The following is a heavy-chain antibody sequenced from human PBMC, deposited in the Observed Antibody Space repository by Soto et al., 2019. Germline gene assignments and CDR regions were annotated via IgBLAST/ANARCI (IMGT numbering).Heavy chain of an antibody. J-gene: IGHJ6*02. CDR1: GYTFTNYG. CDR3: ARGASCSSTSCYDNFHYGLAV. V-gene: IGHV1-18*01. D-gene: IGHD2-2*01. Sequence: QVQLVQSGPEVKNPGASLKVSCKAFGYTFTNYGITWVRQAPGQGLEWMGWITASNGNANYAREIQGRLTLTRDTSTNTASMELRSLRSDDTAVYYCARGASCSSTSCYDNFHYGLAVWDQGTTVIVSS. CDR2: ITASNGNA.